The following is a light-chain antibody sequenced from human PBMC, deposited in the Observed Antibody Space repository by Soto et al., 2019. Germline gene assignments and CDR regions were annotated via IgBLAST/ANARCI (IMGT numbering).Light chain of an antibody. Sequence: DIQMTQSPSSLSASVGDRVTITCQASQDISNYLNWYQQKPGKAPKLLIYDASNLETGVPSRFSGSGSGTDFTFTISSLQPEYIATDYCQQYYNLRGITFGPGTKVDIK. CDR1: QDISNY. J-gene: IGKJ3*01. V-gene: IGKV1-33*01. CDR3: QQYYNLRGIT. CDR2: DAS.